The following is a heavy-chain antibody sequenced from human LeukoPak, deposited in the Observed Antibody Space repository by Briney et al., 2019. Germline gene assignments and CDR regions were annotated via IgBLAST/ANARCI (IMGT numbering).Heavy chain of an antibody. CDR3: ARGVLLVGAIDY. CDR1: GFTFNTYG. Sequence: GGSLRLSCAASGFTFNTYGMHWVRQAPGKGLEWVAVISYDGSNKYYADSVKGRFTISRDNSKNTLYLQMNSLRAEDTAVYYCARGVLLVGAIDYWGQGTLVTVSS. J-gene: IGHJ4*02. D-gene: IGHD1-26*01. CDR2: ISYDGSNK. V-gene: IGHV3-30*19.